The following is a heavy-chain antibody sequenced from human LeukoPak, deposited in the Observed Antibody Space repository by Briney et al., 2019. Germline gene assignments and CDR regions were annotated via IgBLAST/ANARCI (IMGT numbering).Heavy chain of an antibody. J-gene: IGHJ6*03. CDR3: ARHLRVIPAAMSYYYYYMDV. V-gene: IGHV4-39*01. CDR1: GGSISSSSYY. D-gene: IGHD2-2*01. CDR2: IYYSGNT. Sequence: PSETLSLTCTVSGGSISSSSYYWGWIRQPPGKGLEWIGSIYYSGNTYYNPSLKSRVTISVDSSKNQFSLKLSSVTAAETAVYHCARHLRVIPAAMSYYYYYMDVWGKGTTVTISS.